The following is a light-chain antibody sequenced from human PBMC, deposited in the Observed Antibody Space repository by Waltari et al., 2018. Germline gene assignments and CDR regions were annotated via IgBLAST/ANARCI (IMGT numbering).Light chain of an antibody. CDR1: QSVSSD. CDR2: GAS. CDR3: QQYNNWPLT. Sequence: ETVMTQSPPTLSVSPGERATLPCMASQSVSSDLAWYQQKPGQAPRLLIYGASTRATGIPGRFSGSGSGTEFTLTISSLQSEDFAVYYCQQYNNWPLTFGGGTKVEI. V-gene: IGKV3-15*01. J-gene: IGKJ4*01.